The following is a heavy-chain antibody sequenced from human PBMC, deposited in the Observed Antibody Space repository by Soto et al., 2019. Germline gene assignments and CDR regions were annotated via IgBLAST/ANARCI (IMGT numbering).Heavy chain of an antibody. CDR1: GFTFSSYA. V-gene: IGHV3-23*01. CDR2: ISGSGGNT. D-gene: IGHD2-2*01. CDR3: ANDPRDCSSTSCYDY. J-gene: IGHJ4*02. Sequence: EVQLLESGGGLVQPGGSLRLSCAASGFTFSSYAMSWVRQAPGKGLEWVSAISGSGGNTYYADSVKGRFTISRDKSKNTRYLQMNSLRAEDTALYYCANDPRDCSSTSCYDYWGQGTLVTVSS.